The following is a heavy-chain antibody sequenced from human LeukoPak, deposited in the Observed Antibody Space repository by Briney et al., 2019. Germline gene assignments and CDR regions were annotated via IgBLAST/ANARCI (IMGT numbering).Heavy chain of an antibody. CDR2: FDPEDGET. V-gene: IGHV1-24*01. Sequence: ASVKVTCKFSGYTLTELSMHWVRQAPGKGLEWMGGFDPEDGETIYAQKFQGRVTMTEDTSTDTAYMKLSSLRSEDTAVYYCATSYYDYVWGNYRPFDYWGQGTLVTVSS. CDR3: ATSYYDYVWGNYRPFDY. J-gene: IGHJ4*02. D-gene: IGHD3-16*02. CDR1: GYTLTELS.